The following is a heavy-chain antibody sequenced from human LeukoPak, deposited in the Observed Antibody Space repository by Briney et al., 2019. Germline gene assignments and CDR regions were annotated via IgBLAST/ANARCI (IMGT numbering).Heavy chain of an antibody. Sequence: SETLSLTCTVSGGPIGSTNYYWGWIRRPPGKGLEWIAYIYYSGSTYYNPSLKRQVTIFVDTSNNQFSLRLNSVTAADTSIYYCARIPTNAVPSAHNGFDIWGQGTMLTVSS. CDR2: IYYSGST. CDR3: ARIPTNAVPSAHNGFDI. V-gene: IGHV4-39*01. CDR1: GGPIGSTNYY. J-gene: IGHJ3*02. D-gene: IGHD2-2*01.